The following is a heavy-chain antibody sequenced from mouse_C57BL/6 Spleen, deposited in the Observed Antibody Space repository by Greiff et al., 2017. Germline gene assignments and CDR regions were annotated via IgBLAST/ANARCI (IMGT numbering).Heavy chain of an antibody. CDR3: ARRTYYSNYDWYFDV. CDR2: IYPGSGST. D-gene: IGHD2-5*01. J-gene: IGHJ1*03. V-gene: IGHV1-55*01. Sequence: QVQLQQPGAELVKPGASVKMSCKASGYTFPSYWITWVKQRPGQGLEWIGDIYPGSGSTNYNEKFKSKATLTVDTSSSAAYMQLSSLTSEDSAVYYCARRTYYSNYDWYFDVWGTGTTVTVSS. CDR1: GYTFPSYW.